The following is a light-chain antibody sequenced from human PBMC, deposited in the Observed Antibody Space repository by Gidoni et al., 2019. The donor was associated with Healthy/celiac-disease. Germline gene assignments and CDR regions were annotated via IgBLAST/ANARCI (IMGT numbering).Light chain of an antibody. Sequence: QSALTQPASVSVSPGQSTTISCTGSSSDVGSYNLVSWYQQHPGKAPKLMIYEGSKRPSGVSNRFSGSKSGNTASLTISGLQAEDEADYYCCSYAGSSTWVFGGGTKLTVL. CDR1: SSDVGSYNL. CDR3: CSYAGSSTWV. CDR2: EGS. V-gene: IGLV2-23*01. J-gene: IGLJ3*02.